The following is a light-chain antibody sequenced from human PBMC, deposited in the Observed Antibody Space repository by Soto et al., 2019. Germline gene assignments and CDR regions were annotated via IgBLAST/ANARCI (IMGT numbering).Light chain of an antibody. CDR2: EVN. V-gene: IGLV2-14*01. Sequence: QSALPQPACVSWSPGPSITIPSTRSNSDVGAYNYMSWYQQHPGQATKLIIYEVNNRPTGVSYRCSGSKAGITASLAISGFEADEEAEYCGVLYTISSIRVFGVVTKLTVL. CDR1: NSDVGAYNY. CDR3: VLYTISSIRV. J-gene: IGLJ3*02.